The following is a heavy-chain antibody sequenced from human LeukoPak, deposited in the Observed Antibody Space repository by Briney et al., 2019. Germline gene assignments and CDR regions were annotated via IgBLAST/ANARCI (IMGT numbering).Heavy chain of an antibody. CDR1: GFTFSSYW. CDR3: ARASGSYARTEPAWAPSGYYYYYMDV. V-gene: IGHV3-7*04. J-gene: IGHJ6*03. CDR2: IKQDGSEK. Sequence: GGSLRLSCAASGFTFSSYWMSWVRQAPGKGLEWVANIKQDGSEKYYVDSVKGRFTISRDNAKNSLYLQMNSLRAEDTAVYYCARASGSYARTEPAWAPSGYYYYYMDVWGKGTTVTVSS. D-gene: IGHD3-10*01.